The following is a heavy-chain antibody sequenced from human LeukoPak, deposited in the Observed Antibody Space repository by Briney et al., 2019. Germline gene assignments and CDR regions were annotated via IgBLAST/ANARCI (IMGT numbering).Heavy chain of an antibody. CDR1: GFTVSSNY. D-gene: IGHD6-19*01. CDR2: IYSGGST. J-gene: IGHJ4*02. Sequence: PGGSLRLSCAASGFTVSSNYMSWVRQAPGKGLEWVSVIYSGGSTYYADSVKGRFTISRDNSKNTLYLQMNSLRAEDTAVYYCARDATAGYSNGWGQGTLVTVSS. V-gene: IGHV3-66*02. CDR3: ARDATAGYSNG.